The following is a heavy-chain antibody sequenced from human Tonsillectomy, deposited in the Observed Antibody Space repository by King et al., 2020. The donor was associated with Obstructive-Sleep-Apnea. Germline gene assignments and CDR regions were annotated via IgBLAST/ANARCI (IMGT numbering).Heavy chain of an antibody. J-gene: IGHJ4*02. V-gene: IGHV3-49*03. CDR2: IRSKPNGGTI. CDR1: GFTFGSYV. CDR3: TRVGVYYSDY. Sequence: VQLVESGGGLVQPGRSLILSFTASGFTFGSYVMSWFRQAPGKGLEWLVFIRSKPNGGTIEYAASVKGRFTISRDDSKRIAYLQINSLQTEDTAVYYCTRVGVYYSDYWGQGTLVTVSS.